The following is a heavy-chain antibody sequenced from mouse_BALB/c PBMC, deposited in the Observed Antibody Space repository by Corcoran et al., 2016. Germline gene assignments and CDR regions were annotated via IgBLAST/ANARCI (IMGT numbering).Heavy chain of an antibody. Sequence: EVQLQQSGPELVKPGASVKISCKASGYTFTDYNMHWVKQSHGKSLEWIGYIYPYNGGTGYNQKFKSKATLTVDNSSSTAYMELRSLTSEDSVVYYCARKEKLLRHAMDYWGQGTSVTVSS. J-gene: IGHJ4*01. CDR2: IYPYNGGT. V-gene: IGHV1S29*02. CDR1: GYTFTDYN. D-gene: IGHD2-4*01. CDR3: ARKEKLLRHAMDY.